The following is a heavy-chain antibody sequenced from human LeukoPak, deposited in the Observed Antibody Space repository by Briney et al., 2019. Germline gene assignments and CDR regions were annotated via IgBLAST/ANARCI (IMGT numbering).Heavy chain of an antibody. CDR2: ISYDGSNE. Sequence: GGSLRLSCAASGFIFSSHGMHWVRQAPGKGLEWVAVISYDGSNEYYADSVKGRFIISRDNSKNTLYLQMNSLRAEDTAVYYCAKEATATTFFDYWGQGTLVTVSS. V-gene: IGHV3-30*18. J-gene: IGHJ4*02. CDR1: GFIFSSHG. D-gene: IGHD4-11*01. CDR3: AKEATATTFFDY.